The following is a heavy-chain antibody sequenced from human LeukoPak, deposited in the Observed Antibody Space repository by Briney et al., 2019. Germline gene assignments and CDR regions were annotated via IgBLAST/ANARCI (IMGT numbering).Heavy chain of an antibody. V-gene: IGHV4-59*01. J-gene: IGHJ4*02. Sequence: SETLSLTCTVSGGSISSYYWSWIRQPPGKGLEWIGYIYYSGSTSYNPSLKSRVTISVDTSKNQFSLKLSSVTAADTAVYYCARQDAYSSGSFDYWGQGTLVTVSS. CDR2: IYYSGST. CDR3: ARQDAYSSGSFDY. CDR1: GGSISSYY. D-gene: IGHD6-19*01.